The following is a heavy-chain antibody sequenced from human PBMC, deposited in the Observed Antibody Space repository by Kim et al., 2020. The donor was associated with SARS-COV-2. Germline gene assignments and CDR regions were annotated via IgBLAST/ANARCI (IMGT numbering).Heavy chain of an antibody. CDR3: ARVKGASFYGPVDY. D-gene: IGHD3-10*01. CDR1: GFTFSHSY. V-gene: IGHV3-11*01. Sequence: GGSLRLSCSASGFTFSHSYMTLIRQAPGKGLEWMSYITSSCSPIYYADSGKGRFTISRYNAKNSLYLQMNSLRAEDTAVYYCARVKGASFYGPVDYWGQGSLVTVSS. CDR2: ITSSCSPI. J-gene: IGHJ4*02.